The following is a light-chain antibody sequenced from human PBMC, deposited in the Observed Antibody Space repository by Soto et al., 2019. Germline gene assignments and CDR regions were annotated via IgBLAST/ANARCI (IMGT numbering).Light chain of an antibody. CDR1: QGISNS. J-gene: IGKJ5*01. CDR2: AAS. V-gene: IGKV1-9*01. CDR3: QQLNSYPSIT. Sequence: DIQLTQSPSFLSASVGDRVTITCRASQGISNSLAWYQQKPGKAPKLLIYAASTLQSGVPSRFSGSGSGTEFTLTISSLQPEDFATYYCQQLNSYPSITFGQGTRLEI.